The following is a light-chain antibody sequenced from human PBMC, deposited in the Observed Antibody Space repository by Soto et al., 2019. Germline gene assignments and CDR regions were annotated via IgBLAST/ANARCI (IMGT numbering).Light chain of an antibody. CDR3: QQSYSTPWT. CDR1: QSISSY. J-gene: IGKJ1*01. V-gene: IGKV1-39*01. Sequence: DIQMTQSPSSLSASVGDRVTITCRASQSISSYLNWYQQKPGKAPKLLIYAASSLQSGVPSRFSGSGSGTDFTLNISSLQPEDLATYYCQQSYSTPWTFGQGTQVEIK. CDR2: AAS.